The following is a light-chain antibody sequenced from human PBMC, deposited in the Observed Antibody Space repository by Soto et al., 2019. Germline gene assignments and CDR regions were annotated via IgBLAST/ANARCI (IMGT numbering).Light chain of an antibody. V-gene: IGKV3-15*01. Sequence: EIGMTQSPATLSVSPGERATLSCRASQRVSNNLAWYQQKPGQAPRLLIFGASTRATGIPARFSGSGSGTAGTLTISSLQSDDFAVYSCQQYNNWSPLAFGGGTKVETK. CDR3: QQYNNWSPLA. J-gene: IGKJ4*01. CDR2: GAS. CDR1: QRVSNN.